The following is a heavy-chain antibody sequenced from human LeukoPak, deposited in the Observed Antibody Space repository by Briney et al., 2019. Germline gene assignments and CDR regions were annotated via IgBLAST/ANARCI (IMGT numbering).Heavy chain of an antibody. J-gene: IGHJ4*02. CDR3: ARDKGGSGYDHLDS. V-gene: IGHV6-1*01. CDR2: TYYRSKWYN. CDR1: LDRVSPNRVA. D-gene: IGHD5-12*01. Sequence: LTSAIFLDRVSPNRVAWGWVRQLPTRCLEWLGRTYYRSKWYNDYAVSVKSRITINPDTSKNQFSLQLNSVTPEDTAVYYCARDKGGSGYDHLDSWGQGTLVTVSS.